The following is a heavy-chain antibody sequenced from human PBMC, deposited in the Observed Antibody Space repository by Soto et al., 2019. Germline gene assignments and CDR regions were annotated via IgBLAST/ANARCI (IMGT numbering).Heavy chain of an antibody. Sequence: PSETLSLTCAVYGGSFSGYYWSWIRQPPGKGLEWIGEINHSGSTNYNPSLKSRVTISVDTSKNQFYLKLSSVTAADTAVYYCARGLLLRREYYFDYWGQGNLVTVSS. CDR2: INHSGST. CDR1: GGSFSGYY. J-gene: IGHJ4*02. CDR3: ARGLLLRREYYFDY. V-gene: IGHV4-34*01. D-gene: IGHD5-12*01.